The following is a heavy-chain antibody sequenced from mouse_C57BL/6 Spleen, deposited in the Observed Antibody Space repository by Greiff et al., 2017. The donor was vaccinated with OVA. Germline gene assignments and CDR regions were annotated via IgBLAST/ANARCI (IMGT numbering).Heavy chain of an antibody. V-gene: IGHV5-9*01. CDR1: GFTFSSYT. CDR2: ISGGGGNT. CDR3: ARQEEAWFAY. J-gene: IGHJ3*01. Sequence: EVMLVESGGGLVKPGGSLKLSCAASGFTFSSYTMSWVRQTPEKRLEWVATISGGGGNTYYPDSVKGRFTISRDNAKNTLYLQMSSLRSEDTALYYCARQEEAWFAYWGQGTLVTVSA.